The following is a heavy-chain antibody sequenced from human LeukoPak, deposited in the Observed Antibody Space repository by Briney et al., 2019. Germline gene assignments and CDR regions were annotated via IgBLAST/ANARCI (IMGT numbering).Heavy chain of an antibody. D-gene: IGHD1-26*01. Sequence: GGPLRLSCAASGFTFSSYSMNWVRQAPGKGLEWVSSITSSNNYIYYGDSVKGRFTISRDDAKNSLFLQMNSLRAEDTAVYYCAKGGSYLGGSYYYYMDVWGKGTTVTVSS. CDR2: ITSSNNYI. J-gene: IGHJ6*03. V-gene: IGHV3-21*04. CDR3: AKGGSYLGGSYYYYMDV. CDR1: GFTFSSYS.